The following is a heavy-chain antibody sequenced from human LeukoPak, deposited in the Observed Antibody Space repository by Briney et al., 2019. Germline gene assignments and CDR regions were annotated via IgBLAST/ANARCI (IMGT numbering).Heavy chain of an antibody. Sequence: GESLRLSCAASGFTFSSYGMHWVRQAPGKGLEWVAFIRYDGSNKYYADSVKGRFTISRDNSKNTLYLQMNSLRAEDTAVYYCAKDPGSVPAAMIWGQGTLVTVSS. D-gene: IGHD2-2*01. CDR1: GFTFSSYG. CDR3: AKDPGSVPAAMI. CDR2: IRYDGSNK. V-gene: IGHV3-30*02. J-gene: IGHJ4*02.